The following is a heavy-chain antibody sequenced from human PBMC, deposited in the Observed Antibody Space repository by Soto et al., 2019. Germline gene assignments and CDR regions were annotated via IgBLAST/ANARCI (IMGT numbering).Heavy chain of an antibody. V-gene: IGHV1-46*01. D-gene: IGHD6-13*01. CDR2: INPSGGST. Sequence: ASVKVSCKASGYTFTSYYMHWVRQAPGQGLEWMGIINPSGGSTSYAQKFQGRVTMTRDTSTSTVYMELSSLRSEDTAVYYCARAPNEQQLAPYYFDYWGQGTLVTVSS. CDR3: ARAPNEQQLAPYYFDY. CDR1: GYTFTSYY. J-gene: IGHJ4*02.